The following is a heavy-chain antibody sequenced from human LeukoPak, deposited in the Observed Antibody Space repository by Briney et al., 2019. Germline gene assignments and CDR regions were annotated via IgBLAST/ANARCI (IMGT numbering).Heavy chain of an antibody. Sequence: ASVKVSCKASGYTFSSYYIHWVRQAPGQGLEWMGIFYASDGTSNYAQKFQERVTITRDMSTSTAYMELSSLRSEDTAVYYCAAGTPNIVAHDAFDIWGQGTMVTVSS. D-gene: IGHD5-12*01. CDR3: AAGTPNIVAHDAFDI. CDR2: FYASDGTS. CDR1: GYTFSSYY. J-gene: IGHJ3*02. V-gene: IGHV1-46*01.